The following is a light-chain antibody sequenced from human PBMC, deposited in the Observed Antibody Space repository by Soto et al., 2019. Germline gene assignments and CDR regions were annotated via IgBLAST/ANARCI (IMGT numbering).Light chain of an antibody. CDR2: DTS. Sequence: QAVVTQEPSLTVSPGGTVTLTCGSSTGAVTSGHYPYWFQQQPGQPPKTLIYDTSYKHSWAPARFSGSLLGGKAALTLSGAQPEDEAEYYCLLSYGGAYVFGTGTKLNVL. CDR3: LLSYGGAYV. J-gene: IGLJ1*01. V-gene: IGLV7-46*01. CDR1: TGAVTSGHY.